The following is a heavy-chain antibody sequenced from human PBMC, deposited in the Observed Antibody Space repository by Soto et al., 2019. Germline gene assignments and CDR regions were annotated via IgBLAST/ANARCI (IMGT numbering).Heavy chain of an antibody. CDR2: LIPIFGTA. V-gene: IGHV1-69*01. J-gene: IGHJ5*02. D-gene: IGHD3-22*01. CDR1: GGTFSSYA. Sequence: QVQLVQSGAEVKKPGSSVKVSCKASGGTFSSYAISWVRQAPGQGLEWMGGLIPIFGTANYAQKFQGRVTITAEESTSTAYMELSSLRSEDTAVYYCAREGDYYDSSGYCGNNWFDPWGQGTLVTVSS. CDR3: AREGDYYDSSGYCGNNWFDP.